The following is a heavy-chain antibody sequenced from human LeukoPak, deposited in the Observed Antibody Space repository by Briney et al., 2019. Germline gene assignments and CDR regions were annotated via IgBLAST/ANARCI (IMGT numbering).Heavy chain of an antibody. D-gene: IGHD6-19*01. CDR1: GGSISSGGYY. Sequence: SETLSLTCTVPGGSISSGGYYWSWIRQPPGKGLEWIGYIYYGGSTNYNPSLKSRVTISVDTSKNQFSLKLSSVTAADTAVYYCARGSIAVKFDPWGQGTLVTVSS. CDR2: IYYGGST. V-gene: IGHV4-61*08. CDR3: ARGSIAVKFDP. J-gene: IGHJ5*02.